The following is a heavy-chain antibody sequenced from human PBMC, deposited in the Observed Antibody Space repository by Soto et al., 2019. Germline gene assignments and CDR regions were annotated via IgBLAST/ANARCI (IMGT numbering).Heavy chain of an antibody. J-gene: IGHJ5*02. V-gene: IGHV3-73*01. Sequence: GGSLRLSCAASGFTFSGSAMHWVRQASGKGLEWVGRIRSKANSYATAYAASVKGRFTISRDDSKNTAYLQMNGLKTEDTAVYYCTRIMGAGGSWGQGTLVTVSS. CDR3: TRIMGAGGS. D-gene: IGHD1-26*01. CDR1: GFTFSGSA. CDR2: IRSKANSYAT.